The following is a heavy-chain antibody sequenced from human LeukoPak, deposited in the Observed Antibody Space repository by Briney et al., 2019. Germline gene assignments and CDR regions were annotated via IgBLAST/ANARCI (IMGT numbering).Heavy chain of an antibody. J-gene: IGHJ4*02. Sequence: SETLSLTCTVSGDSISSYYWNWLRQPARKGLEWIGRIYTSGTTNYNPSLTNHVTISVDTSKNQFSLNLTSFTAPAPPAHYLPREPPWRYVVFNDWGQGTLVTVSA. CDR3: PREPPWRYVVFND. CDR2: IYTSGTT. D-gene: IGHD2-21*01. V-gene: IGHV4-4*07. CDR1: GDSISSYY.